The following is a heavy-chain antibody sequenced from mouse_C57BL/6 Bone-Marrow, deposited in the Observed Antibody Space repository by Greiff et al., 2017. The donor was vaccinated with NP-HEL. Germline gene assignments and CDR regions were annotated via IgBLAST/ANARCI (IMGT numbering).Heavy chain of an antibody. CDR2: IHPNSGST. D-gene: IGHD1-1*01. CDR1: GYTFTSYW. CDR3: ARGDYYGSSYGNFDY. J-gene: IGHJ2*01. V-gene: IGHV1-64*01. Sequence: QVQLQQPGAELVKPGASVKLSCKASGYTFTSYWMHWVKQRPGQGLVWIGMIHPNSGSTNYNEKFKSKATLTVDKSSSTAYMQLSSLTSEDSAVYYCARGDYYGSSYGNFDYWGQGTTLTVSS.